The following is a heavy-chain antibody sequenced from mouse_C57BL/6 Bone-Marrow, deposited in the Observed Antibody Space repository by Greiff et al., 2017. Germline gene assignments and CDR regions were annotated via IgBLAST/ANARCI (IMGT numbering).Heavy chain of an antibody. D-gene: IGHD2-3*01. CDR1: GFTFSDYY. J-gene: IGHJ2*01. V-gene: IGHV5-12*01. Sequence: EVQLQQSGGGLVQPGGSLKLSCAASGFTFSDYYMYWVRQTPEKRLEWVAYISNGGGSTYYPDTVKGRFTISRDNAKNTLYLQMSRLKSEDTAMYYCARQGWLLPDYWGQGTTLTVSS. CDR3: ARQGWLLPDY. CDR2: ISNGGGST.